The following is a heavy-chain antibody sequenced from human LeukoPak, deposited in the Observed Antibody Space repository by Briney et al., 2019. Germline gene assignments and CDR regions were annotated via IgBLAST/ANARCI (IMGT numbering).Heavy chain of an antibody. Sequence: SETLSLTCAVYGGSFSGYYWSWIRQPPGKGLEWIGEINHSGSTNYNPSLKSRATISVDTSKNQFSLKLSSVTAADTAVYYCARDPVGYCSSTSCRDYYYGMDVWGQGTTVTVSS. J-gene: IGHJ6*02. V-gene: IGHV4-34*01. CDR3: ARDPVGYCSSTSCRDYYYGMDV. CDR2: INHSGST. D-gene: IGHD2-2*01. CDR1: GGSFSGYY.